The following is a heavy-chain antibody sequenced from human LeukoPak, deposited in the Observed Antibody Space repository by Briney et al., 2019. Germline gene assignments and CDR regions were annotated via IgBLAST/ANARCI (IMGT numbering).Heavy chain of an antibody. CDR3: ARGDYYDSSGYYFPDALDI. CDR2: IWYDGSNK. Sequence: PGGSLRLSCAASGFTFSSYGMHWVRQAPGKGLEWVAVIWYDGSNKYYVDSVQGRFTISRDNSKNTLYLQMSSLRAEDTAVYYCARGDYYDSSGYYFPDALDIWGQGTMVTVSS. CDR1: GFTFSSYG. J-gene: IGHJ3*02. V-gene: IGHV3-33*01. D-gene: IGHD3-22*01.